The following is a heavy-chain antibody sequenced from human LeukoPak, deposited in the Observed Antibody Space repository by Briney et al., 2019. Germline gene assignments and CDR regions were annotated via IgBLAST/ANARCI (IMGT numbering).Heavy chain of an antibody. J-gene: IGHJ4*02. Sequence: GGSLRLSCAASGFTFSSYAMSWVRQAPGKGLEWVSALRGSGGGTYYADSVKGRFTISRDNSKNTLYLQMNSLRAEDTAVYYCAKAPHIVVVPAAIPVGHYFDYWGQGTLVTVSS. CDR3: AKAPHIVVVPAAIPVGHYFDY. D-gene: IGHD2-2*02. CDR2: LRGSGGGT. V-gene: IGHV3-23*01. CDR1: GFTFSSYA.